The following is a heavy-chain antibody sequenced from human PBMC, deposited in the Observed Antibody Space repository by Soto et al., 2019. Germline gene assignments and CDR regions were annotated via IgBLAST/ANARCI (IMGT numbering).Heavy chain of an antibody. J-gene: IGHJ4*02. CDR1: GFTFNDYW. CDR2: LNSDGTTT. D-gene: IGHD4-4*01. Sequence: EVQLVESGGALVQPGGSLRFSCAASGFTFNDYWMHWVRQGPGRGLLWVSRLNSDGTTTNYAASVKGRFTISRDNAKNTLYLQMSSLRVEDTAVYYCARGANDYTIPRGHDYWGRGTRVTVSS. V-gene: IGHV3-74*01. CDR3: ARGANDYTIPRGHDY.